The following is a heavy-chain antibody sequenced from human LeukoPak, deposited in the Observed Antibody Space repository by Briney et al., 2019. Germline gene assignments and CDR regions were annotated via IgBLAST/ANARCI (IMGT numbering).Heavy chain of an antibody. D-gene: IGHD2-2*01. V-gene: IGHV3-23*01. CDR3: AKGSQLLQTYDAFDI. CDR1: GFTFSSYA. J-gene: IGHJ3*02. CDR2: ISGSGGST. Sequence: TGGSLRLSCAASGFTFSSYAMSWVRQAPGKGLEWGSAISGSGGSTYYADSVKGRFTISRDNSKNTLYLQMNSLRAEDTAVYYCAKGSQLLQTYDAFDIWGQGTMVTVSS.